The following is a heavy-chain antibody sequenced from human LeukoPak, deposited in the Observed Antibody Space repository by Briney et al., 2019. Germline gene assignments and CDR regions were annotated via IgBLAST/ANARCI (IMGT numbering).Heavy chain of an antibody. J-gene: IGHJ4*02. CDR3: ARVWFGSHDY. Sequence: SETLSLTCTVSGGSISSYYWSWIRQPPGKGLEWIGYIYYSGSTNYNPSLKSRVTISVDTSKNQFSLKLSSVTAADTAVYYCARVWFGSHDYWGQGTLVTVSS. CDR1: GGSISSYY. V-gene: IGHV4-59*08. CDR2: IYYSGST. D-gene: IGHD3-10*01.